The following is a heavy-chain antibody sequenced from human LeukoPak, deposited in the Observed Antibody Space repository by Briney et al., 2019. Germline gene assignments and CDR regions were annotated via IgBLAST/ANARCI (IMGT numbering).Heavy chain of an antibody. CDR1: GGSISSGSYY. CDR3: ARESGAAAGTGYYYYMDV. J-gene: IGHJ6*03. CDR2: IYYSGST. V-gene: IGHV4-61*01. Sequence: SETLSLTCTVSGGSISSGSYYWSWIRQPPGKGLEWIGYIYYSGSTNYNPSLKSRVTISVDTSKNQFSLKLSSVTAADTAVYYCARESGAAAGTGYYYYMDVWGKGTTVTVSS. D-gene: IGHD6-13*01.